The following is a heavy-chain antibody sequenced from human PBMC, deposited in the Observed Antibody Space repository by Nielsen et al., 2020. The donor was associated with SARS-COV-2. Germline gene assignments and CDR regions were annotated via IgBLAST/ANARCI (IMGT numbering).Heavy chain of an antibody. D-gene: IGHD6-13*01. CDR2: IYYSGST. V-gene: IGHV4-59*01. Sequence: SETLSLTCTVSGGSISSYYWSWIRQPPGKGLEWIGYIYYSGSTNYNPSLKSRVTISVDTSKNQFSLKLSSVTAADTAVYYCARVRQQLAYFDYWGQGTLVTVSS. CDR3: ARVRQQLAYFDY. J-gene: IGHJ4*02. CDR1: GGSISSYY.